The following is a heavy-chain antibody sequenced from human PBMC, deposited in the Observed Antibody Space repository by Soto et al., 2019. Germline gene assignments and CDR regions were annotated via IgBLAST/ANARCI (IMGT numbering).Heavy chain of an antibody. Sequence: QVQLVQSGAEVKKPGASVKVSCKASGYTFTGYYMHWGRQAPGHGLELMGWLNPNSGGTNYAQKCQGWVTMTRDTSISTAYMELSRLRSDDTAVYYCARDSPLGYCSGGSCYSLAFDYWGQGTLVTVSS. J-gene: IGHJ4*02. V-gene: IGHV1-2*04. CDR2: LNPNSGGT. CDR1: GYTFTGYY. D-gene: IGHD2-15*01. CDR3: ARDSPLGYCSGGSCYSLAFDY.